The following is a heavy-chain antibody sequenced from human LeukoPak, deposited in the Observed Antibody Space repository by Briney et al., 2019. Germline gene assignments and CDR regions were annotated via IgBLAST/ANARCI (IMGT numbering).Heavy chain of an antibody. Sequence: ASVKVSCKASGYTFTTYFLHWVRQAPGQGLEWMGIIDPSSGGSTSAQKFQVRVTMTRDMSTSTVYMELSSLTSEDTAVYYCARGRVSSSTWYSTYYYFFYMDFWGKGTTVTVSS. V-gene: IGHV1-46*01. CDR1: GYTFTTYF. CDR3: ARGRVSSSTWYSTYYYFFYMDF. J-gene: IGHJ6*03. CDR2: IDPSSGGS. D-gene: IGHD4-11*01.